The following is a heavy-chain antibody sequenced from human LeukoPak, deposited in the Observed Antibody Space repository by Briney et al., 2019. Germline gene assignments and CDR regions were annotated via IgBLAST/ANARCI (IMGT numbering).Heavy chain of an antibody. CDR2: ITSSSSSI. V-gene: IGHV3-48*04. CDR1: GFTFSNYN. CDR3: AREYSGRCIHAFHS. J-gene: IGHJ3*02. Sequence: GGSLRLSCAASGFTFSNYNINWVRQAPGKGLEWVSHITSSSSSIYYADSVKGRFIISRDNAKNSLYLQMNSLRAEDTAVYYCAREYSGRCIHAFHSWGQGTTVTVSS. D-gene: IGHD6-13*01.